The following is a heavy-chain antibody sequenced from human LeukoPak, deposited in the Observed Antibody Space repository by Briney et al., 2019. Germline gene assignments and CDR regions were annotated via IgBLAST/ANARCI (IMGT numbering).Heavy chain of an antibody. CDR1: GGSISSSSYY. J-gene: IGHJ3*02. CDR3: GRVDSGRRFANI. D-gene: IGHD3-10*01. CDR2: IYYSGRT. V-gene: IGHV4-39*01. Sequence: SETLSLTCTVSGGSISSSSYYWGWIRQPPGKGLEWIGSIYYSGRTYYNPSLKSRVTISVDTSKNQFSLKLSSVTAADTAVYYCGRVDSGRRFANIWGQGTMVTVSS.